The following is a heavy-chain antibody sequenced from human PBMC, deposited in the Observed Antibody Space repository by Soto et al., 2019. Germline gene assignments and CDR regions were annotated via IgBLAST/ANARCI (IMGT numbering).Heavy chain of an antibody. J-gene: IGHJ3*02. CDR1: GYMFTGYY. V-gene: IGHV1-2*02. Sequence: ASVKVSCTASGYMFTGYYIHWVRQAPGQGREWRGWINPKSGGTKYAEKFQGRVSMTGDRSITTAYLELSSLTSDDTAVYYCATDRVAFDMWGQGTKVTVSS. CDR2: INPKSGGT. CDR3: ATDRVAFDM. D-gene: IGHD3-22*01.